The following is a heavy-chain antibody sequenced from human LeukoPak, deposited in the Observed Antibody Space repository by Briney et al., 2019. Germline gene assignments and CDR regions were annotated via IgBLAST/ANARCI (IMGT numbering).Heavy chain of an antibody. D-gene: IGHD3-10*01. CDR1: GGSITSSSFH. Sequence: PSETLSLTCTVSGGSITSSSFHWGWIPQPPGKGLEGIGSIYYSGSTYYNPSLKSRVTISVDTSKNQFSLKLSSVTAADTAVYYCARRYYGSSSFDYWGQGTLVTVSS. J-gene: IGHJ4*02. V-gene: IGHV4-39*01. CDR2: IYYSGST. CDR3: ARRYYGSSSFDY.